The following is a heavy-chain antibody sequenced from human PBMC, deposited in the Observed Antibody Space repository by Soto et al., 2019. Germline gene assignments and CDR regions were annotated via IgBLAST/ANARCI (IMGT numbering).Heavy chain of an antibody. J-gene: IGHJ4*02. Sequence: GGSLRLSCAASGFTFSVYGIHWVRQAPGKGLEWVAVISYDGSNKYYADSVKGRFTISRDNSKTTLYLQMNSLRAEDTAVYYCAKDALSGYSYGYFDYWGQGTLVTVSS. V-gene: IGHV3-30*18. CDR1: GFTFSVYG. CDR2: ISYDGSNK. D-gene: IGHD5-18*01. CDR3: AKDALSGYSYGYFDY.